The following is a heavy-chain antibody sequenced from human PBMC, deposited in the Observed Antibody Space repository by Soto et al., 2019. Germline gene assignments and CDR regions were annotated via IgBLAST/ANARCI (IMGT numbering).Heavy chain of an antibody. J-gene: IGHJ4*02. CDR3: ASSTSSYLRPDY. CDR2: INPNSGGT. Sequence: GSVKVSCKASGYTFTDYFIHWVRQAPGQGLEWMGWINPNSGGTNYVQKFQGRVIMTRDTSISTVYMELSRLRSDDTAVYYCASSTSSYLRPDYWGQGTLVTVSS. V-gene: IGHV1-2*02. D-gene: IGHD6-6*01. CDR1: GYTFTDYF.